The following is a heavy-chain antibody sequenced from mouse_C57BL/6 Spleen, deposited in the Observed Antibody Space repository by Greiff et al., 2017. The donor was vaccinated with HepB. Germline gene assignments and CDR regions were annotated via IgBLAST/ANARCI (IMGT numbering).Heavy chain of an antibody. D-gene: IGHD2-3*01. CDR1: GYTFTSYW. Sequence: QVQLQQPGAELVKPGASVKLSCKASGYTFTSYWMHWVKQRPGQGLEWIGMIHPNSGSTNYNEKFKSKATLTVDKSSSTAYMQLSSLTSEDSAFYYCARSYAYSFAYWGQGTLVTVSA. J-gene: IGHJ3*01. CDR3: ARSYAYSFAY. V-gene: IGHV1-64*01. CDR2: IHPNSGST.